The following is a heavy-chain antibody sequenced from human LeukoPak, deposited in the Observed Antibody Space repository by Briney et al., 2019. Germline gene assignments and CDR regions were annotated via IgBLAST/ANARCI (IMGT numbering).Heavy chain of an antibody. Sequence: PGGSLRLSCAASGFTFSSYAMHWVRQAPGKGLEWVAVISYDGSNKYYADSVKGRFTISRDNSKNTLYLQMNSLRAEDTAVYYCARSDTQQQLVPMFDYWGQGTLVTVSS. CDR3: ARSDTQQQLVPMFDY. V-gene: IGHV3-30-3*01. CDR2: ISYDGSNK. D-gene: IGHD6-13*01. J-gene: IGHJ4*02. CDR1: GFTFSSYA.